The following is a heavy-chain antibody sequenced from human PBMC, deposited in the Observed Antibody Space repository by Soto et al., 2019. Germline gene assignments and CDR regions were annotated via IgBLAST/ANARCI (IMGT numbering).Heavy chain of an antibody. V-gene: IGHV1-69*13. CDR1: GGTFSSYA. Sequence: SVKVSCKASGGTFSSYAISWVRQAPGQGLEWMGGIIPIFGTANYAQKFQGRVTITADESTSTAYMELSSLRSEDTAVYYCARGWNHYYDSSGYYLDYWGQGTLVTVSS. J-gene: IGHJ4*02. CDR3: ARGWNHYYDSSGYYLDY. CDR2: IIPIFGTA. D-gene: IGHD3-22*01.